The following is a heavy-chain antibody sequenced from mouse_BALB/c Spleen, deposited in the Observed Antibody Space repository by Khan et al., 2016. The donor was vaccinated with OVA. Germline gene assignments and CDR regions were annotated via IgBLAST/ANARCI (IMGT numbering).Heavy chain of an antibody. D-gene: IGHD2-3*01. CDR2: INYSGST. CDR1: GYSITSDYA. CDR3: ARDGSRYNYAMDY. Sequence: EVQLVESGPGLVKPSQSLSLTCTVTGYSITSDYAWNWIRQFPGNKLEWMGYINYSGSTNYNPALKSRISITRDTSKNPFFLQLNSVTTADTATYYCARDGSRYNYAMDYWGQGTPVTVSS. V-gene: IGHV3-2*02. J-gene: IGHJ4*01.